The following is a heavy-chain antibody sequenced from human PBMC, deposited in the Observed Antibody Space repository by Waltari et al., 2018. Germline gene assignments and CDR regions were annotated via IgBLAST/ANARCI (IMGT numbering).Heavy chain of an antibody. CDR3: RLVTTRGFDM. J-gene: IGHJ3*02. Sequence: QVQLQESGAGLVKPSETLSLTCAVSGYSISSGYYWDWIRQSPGKGLEWIGTIYHSGSNRYNPSLKSRVPISVATSKNQFSRELSSVTAADTALYYCRLVTTRGFDMWGQGTMVTVSS. V-gene: IGHV4-38-2*01. D-gene: IGHD4-17*01. CDR1: GYSISSGYY. CDR2: IYHSGSN.